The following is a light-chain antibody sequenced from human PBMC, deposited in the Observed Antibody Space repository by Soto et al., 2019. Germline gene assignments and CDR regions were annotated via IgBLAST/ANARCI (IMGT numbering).Light chain of an antibody. CDR2: DVT. J-gene: IGLJ2*01. CDR3: RSYTSSSSHVV. CDR1: SSDVGGYDY. Sequence: QSVLTQPASVSGPPGQSITISCTGTSSDVGGYDYVSWYQQHPGKAPKLMIYDVTYRPSGVSNRFSGSKSGNTASLTISGLQAEDEADYYCRSYTSSSSHVVFGGGTKVTVL. V-gene: IGLV2-14*01.